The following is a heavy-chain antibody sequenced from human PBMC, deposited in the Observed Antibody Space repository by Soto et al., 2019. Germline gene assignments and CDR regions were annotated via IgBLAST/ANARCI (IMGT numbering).Heavy chain of an antibody. CDR2: IYYSGST. V-gene: IGHV4-59*08. CDR1: GGSISSYY. D-gene: IGHD3-10*01. CDR3: ARGMGGSGSYSYYYYYMDV. Sequence: SETLSLTCTVSGGSISSYYWSWIRQPPGKGLEWIGYIYYSGSTNYNPSLKSRVTISVDTSKNQFSLKPSSVTAADTAVYYCARGMGGSGSYSYYYYYMDVWG. J-gene: IGHJ6*03.